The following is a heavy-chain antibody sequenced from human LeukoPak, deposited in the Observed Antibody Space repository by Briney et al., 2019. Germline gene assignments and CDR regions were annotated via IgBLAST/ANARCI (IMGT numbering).Heavy chain of an antibody. CDR3: ARAPLSDGNYYYYMDV. J-gene: IGHJ6*03. D-gene: IGHD1-26*01. V-gene: IGHV1-69*06. Sequence: GASVKVSCKASGGTFSSYAISWVRQAPGQGLEWMGGIIPIFGTANYAQKFQGRVTITADKSTSTAYMELSSLRSEDTAVYYCARAPLSDGNYYYYMDVWGKGTTVTVSS. CDR1: GGTFSSYA. CDR2: IIPIFGTA.